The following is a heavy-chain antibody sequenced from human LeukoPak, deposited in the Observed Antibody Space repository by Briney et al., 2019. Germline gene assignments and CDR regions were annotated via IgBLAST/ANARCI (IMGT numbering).Heavy chain of an antibody. CDR2: INHSGST. D-gene: IGHD2-15*01. CDR1: GGSFSGYY. V-gene: IGHV4-34*01. CDR3: ARSKDTWTDAFDI. J-gene: IGHJ3*02. Sequence: PSETLSLTCAVYGGSFSGYYWSWIRQPPGKGLEWIGEINHSGSTNYNPSLKSRVTISVDTSKNQFSLKLSSVTAADTAVYYCARSKDTWTDAFDIWGQGTMVTVS.